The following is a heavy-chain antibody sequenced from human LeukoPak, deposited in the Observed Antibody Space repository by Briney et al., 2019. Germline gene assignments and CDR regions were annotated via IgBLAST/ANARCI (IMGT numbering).Heavy chain of an antibody. CDR3: ARDGYSSGWEENWFDP. CDR1: GFTFSDYY. J-gene: IGHJ5*02. Sequence: GGSLRLSCAASGFTFSDYYMSWIRQAPGKGLEWVSYISSSGSTIYYADSVKGRLTISRDNAKNSLYLQMNSLRAEDTAVYYCARDGYSSGWEENWFDPWGQGTLVTVSS. CDR2: ISSSGSTI. V-gene: IGHV3-11*01. D-gene: IGHD6-19*01.